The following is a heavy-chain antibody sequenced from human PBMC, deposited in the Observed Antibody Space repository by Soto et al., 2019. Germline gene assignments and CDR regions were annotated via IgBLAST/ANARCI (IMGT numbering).Heavy chain of an antibody. J-gene: IGHJ3*02. CDR2: IIPIFGTA. V-gene: IGHV1-69*13. Sequence: SVKVSCKASGGTFSSYAISWVRQAPGQGLEWMGGIIPIFGTANYAQKFQGRVTITADESTSTAYMELSSLRSEDTAVYYCARDRFGLRFLELQRPNAFDIWGQGTMVTVSS. CDR1: GGTFSSYA. D-gene: IGHD3-3*01. CDR3: ARDRFGLRFLELQRPNAFDI.